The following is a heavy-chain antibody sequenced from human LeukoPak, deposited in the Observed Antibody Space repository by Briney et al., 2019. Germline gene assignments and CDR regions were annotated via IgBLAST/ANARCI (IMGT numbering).Heavy chain of an antibody. CDR1: GFTFSSYG. J-gene: IGHJ4*02. CDR3: AKDPTTYYDYVWGSLSGSLMYYFDY. V-gene: IGHV3-30*18. D-gene: IGHD3-16*01. Sequence: GGSLRLSCAASGFTFSSYGMHWVRQAPGKGLEWVAVISYDGSNKYYADSVKGRFTISRDNSKNTLYLQMNSLRAEDTAVYYCAKDPTTYYDYVWGSLSGSLMYYFDYWGQGTLVTVSS. CDR2: ISYDGSNK.